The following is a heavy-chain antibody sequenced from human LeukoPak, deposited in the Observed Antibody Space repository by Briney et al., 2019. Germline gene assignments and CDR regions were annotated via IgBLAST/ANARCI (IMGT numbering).Heavy chain of an antibody. CDR3: AKEGGIAAAGLTFNYFDY. J-gene: IGHJ4*02. CDR1: GFTFSSYA. V-gene: IGHV3-23*01. D-gene: IGHD6-13*01. CDR2: ISGSGGST. Sequence: GGSLRLSCAASGFTFSSYAMSWVRQAPGKGLEWVSAISGSGGSTYYADSVKGRFTISRDNSKNTVYLQMNSLRAEDTAVYYCAKEGGIAAAGLTFNYFDYWGQGTLVTVSS.